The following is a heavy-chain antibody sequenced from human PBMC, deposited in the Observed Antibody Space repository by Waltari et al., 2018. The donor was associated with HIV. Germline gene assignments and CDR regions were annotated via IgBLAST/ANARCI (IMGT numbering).Heavy chain of an antibody. D-gene: IGHD3-16*02. J-gene: IGHJ4*02. Sequence: QVQLVESGGGVVQPGRSLRLSCAASGFTFSSYAMHWVRQAPGKGLEWVAVISYDGSNKYYADSVKGRFTISRDNSKNTLYLQMNSLRAEDTAVYYCGRDPLRLGELSTSYYFDYWGQGTLVTVSS. CDR2: ISYDGSNK. V-gene: IGHV3-30*04. CDR3: GRDPLRLGELSTSYYFDY. CDR1: GFTFSSYA.